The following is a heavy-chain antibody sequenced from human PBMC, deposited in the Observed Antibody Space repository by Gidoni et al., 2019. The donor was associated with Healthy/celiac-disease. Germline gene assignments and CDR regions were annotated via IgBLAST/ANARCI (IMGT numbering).Heavy chain of an antibody. V-gene: IGHV5-10-1*03. CDR1: GYSFTSYW. D-gene: IGHD6-13*01. CDR3: GSVGGIAAAPYYGMDV. J-gene: IGHJ6*02. CDR2: IDPSDSYT. Sequence: DVQLVQSGAEVKKPGESLRISCKGSGYSFTSYWISWVRKMHGKGLEWMGRIDPSDSYTNYSPSFQGHVTISADKSISTAYLHWSSLKASDTAMYYCGSVGGIAAAPYYGMDVWGQGTTVTVSS.